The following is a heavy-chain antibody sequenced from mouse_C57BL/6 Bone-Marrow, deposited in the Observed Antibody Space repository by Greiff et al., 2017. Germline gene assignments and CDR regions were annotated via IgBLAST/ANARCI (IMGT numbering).Heavy chain of an antibody. CDR1: GYTFTSYW. J-gene: IGHJ3*01. CDR3: TRIGDGSSWGFAY. V-gene: IGHV1-5*01. CDR2: IYPGNSDT. Sequence: EVMLVESGTVLARPGASVKMSCKTSGYTFTSYWMHWVKQRPGQGLEWIGAIYPGNSDTSYNQKFKGKAKLTAVTSASTAYMELSSLTNEDSAVDYCTRIGDGSSWGFAYGGQGTLVTVSA. D-gene: IGHD1-1*01.